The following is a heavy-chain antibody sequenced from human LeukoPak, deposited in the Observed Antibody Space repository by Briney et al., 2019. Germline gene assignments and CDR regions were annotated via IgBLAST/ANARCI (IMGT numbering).Heavy chain of an antibody. D-gene: IGHD4-17*01. CDR1: AGTFSSYA. CDR2: IIPIFGTA. CDR3: ARENYGDYAVDY. Sequence: ASVKVSCKASAGTFSSYAISWVRQAPGQGLEWMGRIIPIFGTANYAQKFQGRVTITTDESTSTAYMELSSLRSEDTAVYYCARENYGDYAVDYWGQGTLVTVSS. V-gene: IGHV1-69*05. J-gene: IGHJ4*02.